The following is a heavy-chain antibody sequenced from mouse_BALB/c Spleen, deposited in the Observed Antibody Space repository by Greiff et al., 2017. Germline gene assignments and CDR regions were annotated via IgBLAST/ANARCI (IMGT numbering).Heavy chain of an antibody. Sequence: EVKLMESGAELVKPGASVKLSCTASGFNIKDTYMHWVKQRPEQGLEWIGRIDPANGNTKYDPKFQGKATITADTSSNTAYLQLSSLTSEDTAVYYCARSGEGAYWGQGTLVTVSA. D-gene: IGHD3-1*01. J-gene: IGHJ3*01. CDR1: GFNIKDTY. CDR2: IDPANGNT. CDR3: ARSGEGAY. V-gene: IGHV14-3*02.